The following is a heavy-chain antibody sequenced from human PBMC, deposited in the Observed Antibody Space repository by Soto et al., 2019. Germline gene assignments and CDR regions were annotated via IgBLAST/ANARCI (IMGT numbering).Heavy chain of an antibody. Sequence: GESLKISCKGSGYNFAAYLICWVRQMPVRGLEWMGTIYPSDSDTRYSPSFQGQVTISADKSISTAYLQWSSLKDSDTAMYYCTRRSWHYNRGYSDFDYLGQWTLVPLCS. CDR1: GYNFAAYL. D-gene: IGHD3-22*01. J-gene: IGHJ4*02. V-gene: IGHV5-51*01. CDR3: TRRSWHYNRGYSDFDY. CDR2: IYPSDSDT.